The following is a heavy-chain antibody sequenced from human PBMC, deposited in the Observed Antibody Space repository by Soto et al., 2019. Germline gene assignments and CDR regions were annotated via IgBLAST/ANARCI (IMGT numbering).Heavy chain of an antibody. CDR2: TRNKANRYTT. Sequence: EVQLVESGGGLVQPGGSLRLSCAASGFSFSDHYMDWVRQAPGKGLEWVGRTRNKANRYTTEYAASVKDRFTISRDDSKNSLYLHMYSLKTEDTAVYYCTRARSSSWGLDASDIWGQGTVVTVSS. J-gene: IGHJ3*02. CDR1: GFSFSDHY. D-gene: IGHD6-13*01. CDR3: TRARSSSWGLDASDI. V-gene: IGHV3-72*01.